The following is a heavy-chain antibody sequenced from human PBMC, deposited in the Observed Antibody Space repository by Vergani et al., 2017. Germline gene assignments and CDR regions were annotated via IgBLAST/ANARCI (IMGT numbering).Heavy chain of an antibody. J-gene: IGHJ4*02. CDR1: GGSISSSSYY. D-gene: IGHD3-22*01. CDR3: ARLRNYYDSSGYYPADFDY. Sequence: QLQLQESGPGLVKPSETLSLTCTVSGGSISSSSYYWGWIRQPPGKGLEWIGSIYYSGSTYYNPSLKSRVTISVDTSKNQFSLKLSSVTAADTAVYYCARLRNYYDSSGYYPADFDYWGQGTLVTVSS. V-gene: IGHV4-39*01. CDR2: IYYSGST.